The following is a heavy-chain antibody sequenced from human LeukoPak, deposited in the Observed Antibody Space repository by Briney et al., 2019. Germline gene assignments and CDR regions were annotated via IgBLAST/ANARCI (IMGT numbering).Heavy chain of an antibody. CDR3: ARGIVGTTTGRY. J-gene: IGHJ4*02. CDR1: GFTFSTYW. CDR2: INTDGSGT. Sequence: GGSLRLSCAASGFTFSTYWMHWVRQAPGKGLVWVSRINTDGSGTIYADSVKGRFTISRDNAKNTVYLQMNSLRVEDTAVYYCARGIVGTTTGRYWGQGTLVTVSS. D-gene: IGHD1-26*01. V-gene: IGHV3-74*01.